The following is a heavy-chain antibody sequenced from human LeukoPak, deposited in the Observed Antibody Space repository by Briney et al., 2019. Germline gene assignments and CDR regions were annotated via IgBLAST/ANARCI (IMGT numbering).Heavy chain of an antibody. D-gene: IGHD6-19*01. CDR3: ARAIAVAGPYYFDY. CDR1: GFTFSVYT. Sequence: GGSLRLSCAASGFTFSVYTMNWVRQAPGKGLEWVSSIGSVTTYIYYADSVKGRFTISRDNAKNSLSLQMNSLRAEDTAVYYCARAIAVAGPYYFDYWGQGTLVTVSS. CDR2: IGSVTTYI. V-gene: IGHV3-21*01. J-gene: IGHJ4*02.